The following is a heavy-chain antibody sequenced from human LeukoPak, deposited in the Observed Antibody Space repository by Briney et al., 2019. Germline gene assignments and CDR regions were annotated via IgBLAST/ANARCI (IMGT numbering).Heavy chain of an antibody. CDR3: ARVAVYGGNAWYFDL. D-gene: IGHD5-12*01. Sequence: PSETLSLTCTVSGGSISSYYWSWIRQPPGKGLEWIGYIYYSGSTNYNPSLKSRVTISVDTSKNQFSLRLSSVTAADTAVYYCARVAVYGGNAWYFDLWGRGTLVTVSS. CDR2: IYYSGST. J-gene: IGHJ2*01. V-gene: IGHV4-59*01. CDR1: GGSISSYY.